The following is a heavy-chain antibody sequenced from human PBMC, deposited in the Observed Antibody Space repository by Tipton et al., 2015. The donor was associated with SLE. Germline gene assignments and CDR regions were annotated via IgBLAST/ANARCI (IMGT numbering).Heavy chain of an antibody. CDR3: AREYGT. CDR2: IYYSGST. V-gene: IGHV4-61*02. Sequence: LRLSCTVSGGSISSGSYYWSWIRQPAGKGLEWIGRIYYSGSTNYNPSLKSRVTISVDTSKNQFSLKLSSVTAADTAVYYCAREYGTWGQGTLVTVSS. D-gene: IGHD1-26*01. CDR1: GGSISSGSYY. J-gene: IGHJ5*02.